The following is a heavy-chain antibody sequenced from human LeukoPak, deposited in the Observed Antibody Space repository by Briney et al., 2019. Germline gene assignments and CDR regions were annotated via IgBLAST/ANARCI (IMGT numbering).Heavy chain of an antibody. Sequence: PGGSLRLSCAASGFTFSSYAMSWVRQAPGKGLEWVSTMSGNGDSTYYADSVKGRFTISRDNAKNTLYLQMNSLRAEDTAVYSCARVGPAGNWFDPWGQGTLVTVSS. CDR2: MSGNGDST. J-gene: IGHJ5*02. CDR3: ARVGPAGNWFDP. V-gene: IGHV3-23*01. CDR1: GFTFSSYA. D-gene: IGHD3-10*01.